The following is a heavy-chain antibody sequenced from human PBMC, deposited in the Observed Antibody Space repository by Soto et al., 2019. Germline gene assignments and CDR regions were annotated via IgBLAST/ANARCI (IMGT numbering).Heavy chain of an antibody. CDR2: IYHSGRT. CDR3: ARDGMGAYYDSSGPLRDYYYYGMDV. V-gene: IGHV4-4*02. D-gene: IGHD3-22*01. Sequence: SETLSLTCAVSGGSISSSNWWSWVRHPPGKGLEWIGEIYHSGRTNSSPSLRSRVTISVDKSKNQCSLKVSSVTAADPAVYYCARDGMGAYYDSSGPLRDYYYYGMDVWGQGTTVT. J-gene: IGHJ6*02. CDR1: GGSISSSNW.